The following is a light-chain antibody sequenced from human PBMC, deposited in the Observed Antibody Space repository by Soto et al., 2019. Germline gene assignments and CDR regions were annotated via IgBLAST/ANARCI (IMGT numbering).Light chain of an antibody. CDR1: QSVSSN. V-gene: IGKV3-11*01. Sequence: IVMTHSPATLSVSPGGIATLSFRASQSVSSNLAWYQQKPGQAPRLLIYDASNRATGIPARFSGSGSGTDFTLTISSLEPEDFAVYYCQQRSNWPITFGQGTRLEIK. CDR2: DAS. CDR3: QQRSNWPIT. J-gene: IGKJ5*01.